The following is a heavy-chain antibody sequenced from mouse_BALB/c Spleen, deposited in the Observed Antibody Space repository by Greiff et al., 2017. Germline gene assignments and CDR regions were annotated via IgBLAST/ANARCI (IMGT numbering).Heavy chain of an antibody. CDR2: ISSGGSYT. CDR1: GFTFSSYA. D-gene: IGHD4-1*01. Sequence: EVKLVESGGGLVKPGGSLKLSCAASGFTFSSYAMSWVRQTPEKRLEWVATISSGGSYTYYPDSVKGRFTISRDNAKNTLYLQMSSLRSEDTAMYYCASQNWDWFAYWGQGTLVTVSA. V-gene: IGHV5-9-3*01. CDR3: ASQNWDWFAY. J-gene: IGHJ3*01.